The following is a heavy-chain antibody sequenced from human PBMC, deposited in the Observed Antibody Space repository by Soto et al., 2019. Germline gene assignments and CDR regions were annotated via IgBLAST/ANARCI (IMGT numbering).Heavy chain of an antibody. J-gene: IGHJ4*02. V-gene: IGHV3-30*03. D-gene: IGHD2-8*02. CDR3: TGEVASGY. CDR1: GFTVSTYG. Sequence: QVQLVESGGGVVQPGRSLRLSCAVSGFTVSTYGMHWVRQAPGKGLEWVAVISRDGGTKYYADSVKGRFTISRDNSRNTLFLEMTSLRGGDMAVYYCTGEVASGYWGQGTLVTVSS. CDR2: ISRDGGTK.